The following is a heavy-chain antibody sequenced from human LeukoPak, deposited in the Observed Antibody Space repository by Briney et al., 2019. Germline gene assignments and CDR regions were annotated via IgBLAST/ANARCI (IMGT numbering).Heavy chain of an antibody. Sequence: PGGSLRLSCAASGFTFDDYGMNWVRQAPGKGLEWVSGINWNGGSTGYADSVTGRFTISRDNAKNSLYPQMNSLRAEDTALYYCARTKSSSSGYYLRGYFDYWGQGTLVTVSS. D-gene: IGHD3-22*01. J-gene: IGHJ4*02. CDR3: ARTKSSSSGYYLRGYFDY. CDR1: GFTFDDYG. V-gene: IGHV3-20*04. CDR2: INWNGGST.